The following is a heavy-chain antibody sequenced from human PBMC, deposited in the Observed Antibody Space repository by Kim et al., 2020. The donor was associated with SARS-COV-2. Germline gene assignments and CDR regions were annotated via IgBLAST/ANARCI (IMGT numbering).Heavy chain of an antibody. D-gene: IGHD4-4*01. J-gene: IGHJ6*02. Sequence: GGSLRLSCAASGFTFSSYGMHWVRQAPGKGLEWVAVISYDGSNKYYADSVKGRFTISRDNSKNTLYLQMNSLRAEDTAVYYCAKGIDDYSNYDYYYGMDVWGQGTTVTVSS. CDR2: ISYDGSNK. CDR1: GFTFSSYG. V-gene: IGHV3-30*18. CDR3: AKGIDDYSNYDYYYGMDV.